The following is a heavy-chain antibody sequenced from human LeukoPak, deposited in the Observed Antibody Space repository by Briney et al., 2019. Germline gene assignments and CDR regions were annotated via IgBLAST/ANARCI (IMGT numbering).Heavy chain of an antibody. J-gene: IGHJ4*02. CDR2: IYSGGNT. Sequence: SGGSLRLPCAASGFSVGFNYMTWVHQAPGKGLEWVSVIYSGGNTDYADSVKGRFTISRDNSKNTVYLQMNTLRVEDTAVYYCSGGPAGRRYWGQGNLVTVSS. CDR1: GFSVGFNY. V-gene: IGHV3-53*03. CDR3: SGGPAGRRY.